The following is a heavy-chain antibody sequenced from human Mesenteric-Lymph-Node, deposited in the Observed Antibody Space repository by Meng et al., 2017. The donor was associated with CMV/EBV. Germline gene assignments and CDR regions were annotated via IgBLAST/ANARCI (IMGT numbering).Heavy chain of an antibody. D-gene: IGHD1-1*01. CDR3: ARWDWNGWFDP. CDR1: GSSISSYY. Sequence: SETLSLTCTVSGSSISSYYWSWIRQPPGKRLEWIGYVYYSGSTSYNPSLKSRVTISVDRSKNQFSLKLSSVTAADTAVYYCARWDWNGWFDPWGQGTLVTVSS. J-gene: IGHJ5*02. V-gene: IGHV4-59*12. CDR2: VYYSGST.